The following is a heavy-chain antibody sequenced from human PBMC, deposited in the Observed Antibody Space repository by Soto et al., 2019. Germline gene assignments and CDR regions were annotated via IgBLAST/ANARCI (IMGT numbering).Heavy chain of an antibody. CDR1: GFTFNRHW. J-gene: IGHJ4*02. CDR3: VRTGWNPPYY. CDR2: IKEDGSEK. Sequence: EVQLVESGGGLVQPGGSLRLSCAVSGFTFNRHWMSWVRQTPGKGLEWVASIKEDGSEKSYVDSVKGRFTISRDNAKNSLFLQMNSLRVEDTAVYYCVRTGWNPPYYCGQGTLVTVSS. V-gene: IGHV3-7*01. D-gene: IGHD1-1*01.